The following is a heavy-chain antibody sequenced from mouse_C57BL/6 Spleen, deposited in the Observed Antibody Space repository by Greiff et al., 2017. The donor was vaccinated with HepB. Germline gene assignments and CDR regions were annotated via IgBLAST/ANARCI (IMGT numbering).Heavy chain of an antibody. CDR2: IDPNSGGT. D-gene: IGHD1-1*01. CDR3: ARGGPITTVVPYFDY. CDR1: GYTFTSYW. V-gene: IGHV1-72*01. Sequence: QVQLQQPGAELVKPGASVKLSCKASGYTFTSYWLHWVKQRPGRGLEWIGRIDPNSGGTKYNEKFKSKATLTVDKPSSTAYMQLSSLTSEDSAVYYCARGGPITTVVPYFDYWGQGTTLTVSS. J-gene: IGHJ2*01.